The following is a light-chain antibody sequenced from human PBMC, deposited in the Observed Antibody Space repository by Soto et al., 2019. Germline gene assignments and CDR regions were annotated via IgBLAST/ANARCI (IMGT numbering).Light chain of an antibody. CDR2: WAS. CDR3: QHYYSSPLT. CDR1: QSVLSSSNTKNY. V-gene: IGKV4-1*01. Sequence: DIVMTQSPDSLSVSLGERATINCKSSQSVLSSSNTKNYLAWYQQKPGQPPKVVIYWASTRGSGVPDRFSGSGSGTDFTLTISRLQAEDVAVYYCQHYYSSPLTFGGGTKVEIK. J-gene: IGKJ4*01.